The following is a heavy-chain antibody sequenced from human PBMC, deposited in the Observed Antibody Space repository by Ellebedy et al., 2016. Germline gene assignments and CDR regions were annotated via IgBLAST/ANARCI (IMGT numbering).Heavy chain of an antibody. Sequence: SETLSLTCTVSGGSISSYYWSWIRQPPGKGLEWIGYIYYSGSTDYNPSLKSRVTISVDTSKNQFSLKLSSVTAADTAVFYCASGFSYGLLDYWGQGTLVAVSS. CDR1: GGSISSYY. V-gene: IGHV4-59*01. CDR2: IYYSGST. CDR3: ASGFSYGLLDY. D-gene: IGHD5-18*01. J-gene: IGHJ4*02.